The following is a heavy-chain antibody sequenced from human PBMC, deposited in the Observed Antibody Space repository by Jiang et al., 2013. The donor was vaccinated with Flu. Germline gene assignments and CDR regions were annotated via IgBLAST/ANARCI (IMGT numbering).Heavy chain of an antibody. CDR3: AREKTYYYDSSGYYTRWFDP. Sequence: GAEVKKPGASVKSSCKASGYTFTGYYMHWVRQAPGQGLEWMGWINPNSGGTNYAQKFQGRVTMTRDTSISTAYMELSRLRSDDTAVYYCAREKTYYYDSSGYYTRWFDPWGQGTLVTVSS. V-gene: IGHV1-2*02. CDR2: INPNSGGT. J-gene: IGHJ5*02. CDR1: GYTFTGYY. D-gene: IGHD3-22*01.